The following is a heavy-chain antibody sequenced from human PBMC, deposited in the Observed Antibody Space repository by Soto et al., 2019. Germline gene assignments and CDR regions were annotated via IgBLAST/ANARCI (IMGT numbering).Heavy chain of an antibody. V-gene: IGHV4-30-4*01. D-gene: IGHD2-2*01. Sequence: SETLSLTCTVSGGSISSGDYYWSWIRQPPGKGLEWIGYIYYSGSTYYNPSLKSRVTISVDTSKNQFSLKLSSVTAADTAVYYCARGPVPAAMGAEAFFDYWGQGTLVTGSS. J-gene: IGHJ4*02. CDR1: GGSISSGDYY. CDR2: IYYSGST. CDR3: ARGPVPAAMGAEAFFDY.